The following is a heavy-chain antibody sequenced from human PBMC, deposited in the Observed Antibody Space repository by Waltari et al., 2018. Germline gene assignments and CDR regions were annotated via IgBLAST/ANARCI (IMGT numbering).Heavy chain of an antibody. CDR1: GGTFSSYA. CDR3: ARVWRDSRYFDL. Sequence: QVQLVQSGAEVKKPGSSVKVSCKASGGTFSSYAISWVRQAPGQGLEWMGRIIPIFGTANYAKKFQSRVTITADKSTRTAYMELSSLRSEDTAVYYCARVWRDSRYFDLWGRGTLVTVSS. CDR2: IIPIFGTA. D-gene: IGHD3-3*01. V-gene: IGHV1-69*08. J-gene: IGHJ2*01.